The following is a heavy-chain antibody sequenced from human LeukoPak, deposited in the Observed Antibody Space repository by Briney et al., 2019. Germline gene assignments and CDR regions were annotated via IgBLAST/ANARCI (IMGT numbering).Heavy chain of an antibody. J-gene: IGHJ4*02. V-gene: IGHV1-2*02. D-gene: IGHD6-19*01. CDR3: ARTAVDQDYFDY. CDR2: INPNSGGT. CDR1: GYTFTGYY. Sequence: GASVKVSCKASGYTFTGYYMHWVRQAPGQGLEWMGWINPNSGGTNYAQKFQGRVTMTRDTSISTAYMELSRLRSDDTAVYYCARTAVDQDYFDYWGQETLVTVSS.